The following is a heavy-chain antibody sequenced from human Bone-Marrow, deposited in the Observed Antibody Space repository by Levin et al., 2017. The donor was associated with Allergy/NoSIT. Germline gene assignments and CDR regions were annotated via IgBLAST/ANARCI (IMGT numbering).Heavy chain of an antibody. Sequence: PGGSLRLSCAASGFIFSDYWMRWVRQTPGKGLEWVANIKSDGSEKYYVDSVKGRFTISRDNAKNSLFLQMNSLTAEDTAVYYCARGFKGAFEIGGQGAVVTVSS. CDR2: IKSDGSEK. J-gene: IGHJ3*02. CDR3: ARGFKGAFEI. V-gene: IGHV3-7*01. CDR1: GFIFSDYW.